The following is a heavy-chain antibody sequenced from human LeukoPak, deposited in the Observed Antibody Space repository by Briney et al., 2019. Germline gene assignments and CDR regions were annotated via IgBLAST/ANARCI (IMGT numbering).Heavy chain of an antibody. CDR3: ARDREEGYCSGGSCYWGYYYYYGMDV. CDR2: TYYRSKWYT. V-gene: IGHV6-1*01. D-gene: IGHD2-15*01. Sequence: SQTLSLTCAISGDTVSSNTTAWNWIRQSPSRGLEWVGRTYYRSKWYTDYAVSVKSRITINPDTSKNQFSLQLNSVTPEDTAVYYCARDREEGYCSGGSCYWGYYYYYGMDVWGQGTTVTVSS. CDR1: GDTVSSNTTA. J-gene: IGHJ6*02.